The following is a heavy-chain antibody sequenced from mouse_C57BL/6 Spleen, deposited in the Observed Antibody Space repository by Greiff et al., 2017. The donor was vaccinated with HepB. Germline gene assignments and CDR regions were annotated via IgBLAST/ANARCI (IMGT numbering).Heavy chain of an antibody. V-gene: IGHV1-15*01. Sequence: VQLQQSGAELVRPGASVTLSCKASGYTFTDYEMHWVKQTPVHGLEWIGAIDPETGGTAYNQKFKGKAILTADKSSSTAYMELRSLTSEDSAVYYSTRRPFYYGYDYWVQGTTLTVSS. J-gene: IGHJ2*01. CDR2: IDPETGGT. CDR3: TRRPFYYGYDY. CDR1: GYTFTDYE. D-gene: IGHD2-2*01.